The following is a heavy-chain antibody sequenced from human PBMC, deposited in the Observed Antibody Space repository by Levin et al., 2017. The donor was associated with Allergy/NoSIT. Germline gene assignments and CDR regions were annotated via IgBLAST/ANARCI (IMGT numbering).Heavy chain of an antibody. CDR3: ARFRITMVRGLFDI. Sequence: TSETLSLTCTVSGGSISSGDYYWSWIRQPPGKGLEWIGYIYYSGSTYYNPSLKSRVTISVDTSKNQFSLKLSSVTAADTAVYYCARFRITMVRGLFDIWGQGTMVTVSS. CDR2: IYYSGST. V-gene: IGHV4-30-4*01. J-gene: IGHJ3*02. D-gene: IGHD3-10*01. CDR1: GGSISSGDYY.